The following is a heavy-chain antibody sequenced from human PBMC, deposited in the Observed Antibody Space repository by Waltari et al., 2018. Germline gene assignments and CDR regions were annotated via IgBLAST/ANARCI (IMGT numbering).Heavy chain of an antibody. D-gene: IGHD3-3*01. CDR3: ARDFHRGVVINDAFDI. CDR1: GFNLSDYG. Sequence: VHLVESGGGLVQPGGSLRLSCAVSGFNLSDYGMHWVRQAPGKGLEWVAVIWYDGSSEYYADSVKGRFTISRDNSKNRLYLQMNSLRAEDTAVYYCARDFHRGVVINDAFDIWGQGTMVTVSS. V-gene: IGHV3-33*08. J-gene: IGHJ3*02. CDR2: IWYDGSSE.